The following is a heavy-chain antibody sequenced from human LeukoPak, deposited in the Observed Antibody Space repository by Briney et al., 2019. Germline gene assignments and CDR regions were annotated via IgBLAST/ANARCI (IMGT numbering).Heavy chain of an antibody. CDR2: IYPGDSDT. J-gene: IGHJ6*02. V-gene: IGHV5-51*01. D-gene: IGHD6-13*01. CDR3: ARLPYSSSWYRYCYGMDV. CDR1: GYSFTSYW. Sequence: GESLKISCKGSGYSFTSYWIGWVRQMPGKGLEWMGIIYPGDSDTRYSPSFQGQFTISADKSISTAYLQWSSLKASDTAMYYCARLPYSSSWYRYCYGMDVWGQGTTVTVSS.